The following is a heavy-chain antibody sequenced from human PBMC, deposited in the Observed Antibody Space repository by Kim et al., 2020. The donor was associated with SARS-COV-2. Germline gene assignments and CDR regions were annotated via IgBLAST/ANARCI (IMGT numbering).Heavy chain of an antibody. J-gene: IGHJ6*02. CDR2: ISYDGSNK. Sequence: GGSLRLSCAASGFTFSSYGMHWVRQAPGKGLEWVAVISYDGSNKYYADSVKGRFTISRDNSKNTLYLQMNSLRAEDTAVYYCAKDAFSETTGYSSSWYDPKPYYYGMDVWGQGTTVTVSS. V-gene: IGHV3-30*18. CDR3: AKDAFSETTGYSSSWYDPKPYYYGMDV. CDR1: GFTFSSYG. D-gene: IGHD6-13*01.